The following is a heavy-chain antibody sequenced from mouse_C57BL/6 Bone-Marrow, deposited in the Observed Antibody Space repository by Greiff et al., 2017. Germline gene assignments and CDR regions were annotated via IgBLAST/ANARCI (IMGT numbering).Heavy chain of an antibody. CDR3: AGLRGFAY. Sequence: EVHLVESGGDLVKPGGSLKLSCAASGFTFSSYGMSWVRQTPDKRLEWVATISSGGSYTYYPDSVKGRVTISRDNAKNTLYLQMSSLKSEDTAMYYCAGLRGFAYWGQGTLVTVSA. CDR1: GFTFSSYG. J-gene: IGHJ3*01. V-gene: IGHV5-6*01. D-gene: IGHD1-1*01. CDR2: ISSGGSYT.